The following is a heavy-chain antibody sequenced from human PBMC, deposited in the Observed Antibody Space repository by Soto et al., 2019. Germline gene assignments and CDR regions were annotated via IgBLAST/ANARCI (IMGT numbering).Heavy chain of an antibody. J-gene: IGHJ4*02. CDR3: AREGNGWYYSDY. CDR1: GGSISNYY. Sequence: SETLSLTCTVSGGSISNYYWSWIRQPAGKGLEWIGRIYPGGSTTYNPSLKSRVTTSLDTSKNQFSLKLTSVTAADTAVYYCAREGNGWYYSDYWGQGALVTVSS. CDR2: IYPGGST. V-gene: IGHV4-4*07. D-gene: IGHD6-19*01.